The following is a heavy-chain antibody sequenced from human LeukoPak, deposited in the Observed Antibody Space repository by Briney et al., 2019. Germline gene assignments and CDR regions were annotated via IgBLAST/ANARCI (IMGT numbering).Heavy chain of an antibody. CDR2: ISDSGNST. V-gene: IGHV3-23*01. Sequence: GGSLRLSCAASGFTFSSYAMSWVRQAPGKGLEWVSAISDSGNSTYYADSVKGRFTISRDNCKNTLYLQLNSLRAEDTAVYYCAKGEVAATPYYFDYWGQGTLVTVSS. D-gene: IGHD6-19*01. CDR1: GFTFSSYA. CDR3: AKGEVAATPYYFDY. J-gene: IGHJ4*02.